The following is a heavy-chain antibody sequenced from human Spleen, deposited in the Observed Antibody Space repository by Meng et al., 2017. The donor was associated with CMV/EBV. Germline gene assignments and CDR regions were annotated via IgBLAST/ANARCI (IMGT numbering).Heavy chain of an antibody. CDR2: IKQDGSEE. V-gene: IGHV3-7*01. J-gene: IGHJ6*02. Sequence: GGSLRLSCTASGFTFSRYWMSWVRQAPGKGLEWVANIKQDGSEEYYVDSVRGRFTISRDNAKNSLYLQMSSLRAEDTAVYYCAKENYMTTVTKDYYYGMDVWGQGTTVTVSS. CDR3: AKENYMTTVTKDYYYGMDV. CDR1: GFTFSRYW. D-gene: IGHD4-11*01.